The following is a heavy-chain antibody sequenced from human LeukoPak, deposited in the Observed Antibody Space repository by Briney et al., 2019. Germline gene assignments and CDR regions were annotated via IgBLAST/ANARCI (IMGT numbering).Heavy chain of an antibody. CDR3: ASGYYGYFDH. CDR2: IYSGGSA. Sequence: GGSLRLSCAASGLTVSANYMNWVRQASGKGLEWISVIYSGGSAYYADSVKGRFIISRDTSKNTPYLQMNSVRAEDTAVYYCASGYYGYFDHWGQGTLVTVSS. J-gene: IGHJ4*02. CDR1: GLTVSANY. V-gene: IGHV3-66*02. D-gene: IGHD3-3*01.